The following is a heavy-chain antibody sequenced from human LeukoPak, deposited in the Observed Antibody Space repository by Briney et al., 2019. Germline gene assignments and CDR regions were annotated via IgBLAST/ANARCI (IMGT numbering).Heavy chain of an antibody. CDR2: ISGRNTGT. Sequence: PGGSLRLSCAASGFNFRIHDMSWVRQAPGKRLEWVSTISGRNTGTYYADSVKGRFTISRDNSKNTLYLQMNSLRAEDTAVYYCANPYGSGSYYMSALDIWGQGTLVTVSS. V-gene: IGHV3-23*01. CDR3: ANPYGSGSYYMSALDI. J-gene: IGHJ4*02. D-gene: IGHD3-10*01. CDR1: GFNFRIHD.